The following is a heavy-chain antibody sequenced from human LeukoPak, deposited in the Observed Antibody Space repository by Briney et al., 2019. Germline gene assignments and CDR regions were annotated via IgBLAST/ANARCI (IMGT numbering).Heavy chain of an antibody. CDR2: ISYDGSNK. Sequence: GGSLRLSCAASGFTFSSYGMHWVRQAPGKGLEWVAVISYDGSNKYYADSVKGLFTISRDNSKNTLYLQMNSLRAEDTAVYYCAKDELGYSYGPGYWGQGTLVTVSS. D-gene: IGHD5-18*01. V-gene: IGHV3-30*18. CDR1: GFTFSSYG. CDR3: AKDELGYSYGPGY. J-gene: IGHJ4*02.